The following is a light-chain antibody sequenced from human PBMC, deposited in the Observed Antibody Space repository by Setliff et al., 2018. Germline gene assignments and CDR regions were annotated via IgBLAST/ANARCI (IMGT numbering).Light chain of an antibody. Sequence: QSVLTQPASVSGSPGQTIILSCTGTGSDVGGYDYISWYQLHPGKVPKLMIYDVINRPSGVSGRFSGSKSGNTASLTISGLQAEDEATYYCISYLYSQTLYVFGTGTKVTVL. CDR3: ISYLYSQTLYV. V-gene: IGLV2-14*03. J-gene: IGLJ1*01. CDR1: GSDVGGYDY. CDR2: DVI.